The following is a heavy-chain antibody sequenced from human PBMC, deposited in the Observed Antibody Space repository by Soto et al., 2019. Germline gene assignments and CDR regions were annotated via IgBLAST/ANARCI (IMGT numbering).Heavy chain of an antibody. D-gene: IGHD3-16*01. Sequence: GGSLRLSCAASGLKFSSYAMSWVRQAPGKGLEWVSLISATGGGTYCADSVKGRFTISRDNSDNTLYLQVHSLRAEDTAVYYCAKDRRAGGNSAFYFDFWGQGAQVTVSS. CDR1: GLKFSSYA. CDR2: ISATGGGT. CDR3: AKDRRAGGNSAFYFDF. V-gene: IGHV3-23*01. J-gene: IGHJ4*02.